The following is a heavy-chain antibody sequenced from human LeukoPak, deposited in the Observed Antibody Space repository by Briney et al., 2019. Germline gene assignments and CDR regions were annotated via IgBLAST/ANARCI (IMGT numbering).Heavy chain of an antibody. CDR3: AGCSSTSCSEFDY. CDR2: FDPEDGET. D-gene: IGHD2-2*01. J-gene: IGHJ4*02. V-gene: IGHV1-24*01. Sequence: ASVKVSCKVSGYTLTELSMHWVRQAPGKGLERMGGFDPEDGETIYAQKFQGRVTMTEDTSTDTAYMELSSLRSEDTAVYYCAGCSSTSCSEFDYWGQGTPVTVSS. CDR1: GYTLTELS.